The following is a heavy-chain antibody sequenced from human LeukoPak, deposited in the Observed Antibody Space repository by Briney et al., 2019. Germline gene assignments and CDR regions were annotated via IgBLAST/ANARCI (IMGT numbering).Heavy chain of an antibody. V-gene: IGHV3-7*03. CDR1: EFTFSSYW. J-gene: IGHJ4*02. CDR2: IKQDGSEK. D-gene: IGHD2-15*01. Sequence: GGSLRLSCAASEFTFSSYWMSWVRQAPGKGLEWVASIKQDGSEKYYVDSVKGRFTISRDNAKNSLYLQMNSLRAEDTALYYCAKDITAGYCSGGSCYSADMYFDYWGQGTLVTVSS. CDR3: AKDITAGYCSGGSCYSADMYFDY.